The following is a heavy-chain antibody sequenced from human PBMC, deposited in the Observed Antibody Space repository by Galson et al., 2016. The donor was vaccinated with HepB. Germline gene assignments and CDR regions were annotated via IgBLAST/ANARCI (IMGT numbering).Heavy chain of an antibody. J-gene: IGHJ5*02. D-gene: IGHD3-16*01. CDR2: IIPIVDSA. Sequence: APGQGLEWMGGIIPIVDSANYAQKFRGRVTITADKTTSTAYMELRSLRSEDTAVYYCARDYDRRGWFDPWGQGTLVTVSS. CDR3: ARDYDRRGWFDP. V-gene: IGHV1-69*06.